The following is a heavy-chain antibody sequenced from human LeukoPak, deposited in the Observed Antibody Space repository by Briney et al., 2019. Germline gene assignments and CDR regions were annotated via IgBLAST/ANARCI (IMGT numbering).Heavy chain of an antibody. D-gene: IGHD3-10*01. J-gene: IGHJ5*02. CDR2: INHSGST. V-gene: IGHV4-34*01. CDR1: GGSSSGYY. CDR3: ARGRPVLLWFGEPSNWFDP. Sequence: PSETLSLTCAVYGGSSSGYYWSWIRQPPGKGLEWIGEINHSGSTNYNPSLKSRVTISVDTSKNQFSLKLSSVTAADTAVYYCARGRPVLLWFGEPSNWFDPWGQGTLVTVSS.